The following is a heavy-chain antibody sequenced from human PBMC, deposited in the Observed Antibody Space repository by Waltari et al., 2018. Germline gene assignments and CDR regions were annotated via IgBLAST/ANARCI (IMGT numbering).Heavy chain of an antibody. D-gene: IGHD1-7*01. CDR1: GYSISSGYY. CDR3: ARGSWNYDY. Sequence: QVQLQESGPGLVKPSETLSLTCAVSGYSISSGYYWGWIRQPPGKGLEWIGSIYHSGRTYYNPSLKSRVTISVDTSKNQFSLKLSSVTAADTAVYYCARGSWNYDYWGQGTLVTVSS. V-gene: IGHV4-38-2*01. J-gene: IGHJ4*02. CDR2: IYHSGRT.